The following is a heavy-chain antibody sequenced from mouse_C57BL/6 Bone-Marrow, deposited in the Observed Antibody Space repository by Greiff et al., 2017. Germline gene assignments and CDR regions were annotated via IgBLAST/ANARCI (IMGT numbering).Heavy chain of an antibody. CDR2: IRYDGSN. CDR3: ARERETGTGYCFDY. D-gene: IGHD4-1*01. Sequence: VQLKESGPGLVKPSQSLSLTCSVTGYSITSGYYWNWIRQFPGNKLEWMGYIRYDGSNNYNPSLKNRISITRDTSKNQFFLKLNSVTTEDTATYYCARERETGTGYCFDYWGQGTTLTVSS. J-gene: IGHJ2*01. CDR1: GYSITSGYY. V-gene: IGHV3-6*01.